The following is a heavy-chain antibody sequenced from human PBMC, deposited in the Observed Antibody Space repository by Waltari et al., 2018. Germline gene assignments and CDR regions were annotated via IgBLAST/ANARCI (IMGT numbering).Heavy chain of an antibody. D-gene: IGHD3-3*01. Sequence: QVQLQQWGARLLKPSETLSLTCAVYGGSFSGYYWSWIRQPPGKGLEWIGEINHSGSTNYNPSLKSRVTISVDTSKNQFSLKLSSVTAADTAVYYCARAHYDFWSGYYSNWFDPWGQGTLVTVSS. CDR3: ARAHYDFWSGYYSNWFDP. CDR2: INHSGST. V-gene: IGHV4-34*01. CDR1: GGSFSGYY. J-gene: IGHJ5*02.